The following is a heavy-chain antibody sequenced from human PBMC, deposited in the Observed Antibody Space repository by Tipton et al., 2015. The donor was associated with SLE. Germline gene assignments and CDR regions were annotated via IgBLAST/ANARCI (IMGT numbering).Heavy chain of an antibody. CDR3: ARGTYHYDGSGSRIRNYFDR. V-gene: IGHV4-39*07. CDR1: GGSITSSSDC. D-gene: IGHD3-22*01. Sequence: TLSLTCSVSGGSITSSSDCWGWIRQPPGKGLEWLGTIDYTESTYYNPSLKSRVTISVDKSKNLFSLNLSSVTAADTAVYYCARGTYHYDGSGSRIRNYFDRWGQGILVTVSS. CDR2: IDYTEST. J-gene: IGHJ4*02.